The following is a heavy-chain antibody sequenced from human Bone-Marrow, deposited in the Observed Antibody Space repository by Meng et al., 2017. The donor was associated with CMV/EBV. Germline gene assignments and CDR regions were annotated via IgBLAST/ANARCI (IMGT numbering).Heavy chain of an antibody. J-gene: IGHJ4*02. D-gene: IGHD2-2*01. CDR1: GYTFTSYG. CDR2: ISAYNGNT. CDR3: ARTAIVVVPAATDY. V-gene: IGHV1-18*01. Sequence: ASVKVSCKASGYTFTSYGISWVRQAPGQGLEWMGWISAYNGNTNYAQKLQGRVTMTTDTSTSTAYMELRSLRSDDTAVYYCARTAIVVVPAATDYWGQGTLVTVSS.